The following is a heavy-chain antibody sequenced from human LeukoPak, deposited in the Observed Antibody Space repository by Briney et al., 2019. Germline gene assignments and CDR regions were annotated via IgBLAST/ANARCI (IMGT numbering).Heavy chain of an antibody. V-gene: IGHV3-30-3*02. D-gene: IGHD5-18*01. CDR3: AKPVDTAMVNAFDI. CDR1: GFTLSSYA. Sequence: PGGSLRLSCAASGFTLSSYAMHWVRQAPGKGLEWVALISYDGTNKYYADSVKGRFTFSRDNSKNTLYLQMNSLRPEDTAVYYCAKPVDTAMVNAFDIWGQGTMVTVSS. CDR2: ISYDGTNK. J-gene: IGHJ3*02.